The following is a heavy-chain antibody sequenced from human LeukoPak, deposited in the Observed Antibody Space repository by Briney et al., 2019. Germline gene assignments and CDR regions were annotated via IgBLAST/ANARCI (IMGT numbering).Heavy chain of an antibody. CDR3: ARASYDASGFYYYGMDV. V-gene: IGHV4-30-4*01. D-gene: IGHD3-22*01. Sequence: SETLSLTCAVSGGSISSGDYYWSWIRQPPGKGLEWIAYIYYTGSTYYNPSLQSRVIVSVDTSKNHFSLRLSAVTAADTAVYYCARASYDASGFYYYGMDVWGQGTTVTVSS. CDR1: GGSISSGDYY. J-gene: IGHJ6*02. CDR2: IYYTGST.